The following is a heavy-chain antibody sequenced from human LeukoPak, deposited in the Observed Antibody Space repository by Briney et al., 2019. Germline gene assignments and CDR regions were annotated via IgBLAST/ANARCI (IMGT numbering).Heavy chain of an antibody. D-gene: IGHD2-2*03. CDR2: IYYSGST. CDR1: GGSISSGGYY. J-gene: IGHJ4*02. CDR3: ARGSFGYFGDY. V-gene: IGHV4-31*03. Sequence: SETLSLTCTVPGGSISSGGYYWSWIRQHPGKGLEWIGYIYYSGSTYYNPSLKSRVTISVDTSKNQFSLKLSSVTAADTAVYYCARGSFGYFGDYWGQGTLVTVSS.